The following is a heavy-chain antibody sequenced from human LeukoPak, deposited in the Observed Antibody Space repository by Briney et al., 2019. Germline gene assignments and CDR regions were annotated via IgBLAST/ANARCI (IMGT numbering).Heavy chain of an antibody. CDR3: ARDIVGGYSQLFDY. Sequence: SETLSLTCTVSGGSISSSSYYWGWIRQPPGKGLEWIGSIYYSGSTYYNPSLKSRVTISVDPSKNQFSLKLSSVTAADTAVYYCARDIVGGYSQLFDYWGQGTLVTVSS. CDR1: GGSISSSSYY. D-gene: IGHD1-26*01. J-gene: IGHJ4*02. CDR2: IYYSGST. V-gene: IGHV4-39*07.